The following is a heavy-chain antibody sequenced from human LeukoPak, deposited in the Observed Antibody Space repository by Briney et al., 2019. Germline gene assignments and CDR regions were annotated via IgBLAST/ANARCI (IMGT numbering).Heavy chain of an antibody. Sequence: PSETLSLTCTVSGGSISSYYWSWLRQPPGKGLEWIGYIYYSGSTNYNPSLKSRVTISVDTSKNQFSLKLSSVTAADTAVYYCAALYDSSGYAIDPYYYYYMDVWGKGTTVTVSS. J-gene: IGHJ6*03. CDR1: GGSISSYY. D-gene: IGHD3-22*01. CDR3: AALYDSSGYAIDPYYYYYMDV. V-gene: IGHV4-59*01. CDR2: IYYSGST.